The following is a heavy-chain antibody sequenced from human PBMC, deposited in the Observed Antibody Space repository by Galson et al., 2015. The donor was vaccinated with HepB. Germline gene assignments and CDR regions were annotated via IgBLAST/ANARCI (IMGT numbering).Heavy chain of an antibody. V-gene: IGHV3-30*04. Sequence: WVRQAPGKGLEWVAVISYDGSNKYYADSVKGRFTISRDNSKNTLYLQMNSLRAEDTAVYYCARMKGYCSGGSCYYYYGMDVWGQGTTVTVSS. CDR2: ISYDGSNK. J-gene: IGHJ6*02. CDR3: ARMKGYCSGGSCYYYYGMDV. D-gene: IGHD2-15*01.